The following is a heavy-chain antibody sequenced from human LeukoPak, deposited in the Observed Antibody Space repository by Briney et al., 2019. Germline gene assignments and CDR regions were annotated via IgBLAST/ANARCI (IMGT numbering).Heavy chain of an antibody. CDR3: ASLVVVRGVIWEVDAFDI. V-gene: IGHV5-51*01. CDR2: IYPGDSDT. CDR1: GYSFTSYW. D-gene: IGHD3-10*01. Sequence: GESLKISCKGSGYSFTSYWIGWVRQMPGKGLEWMGIIYPGDSDTRYSPSFQGQVTISADKSISTAYLQWSSLKASDTAMYYCASLVVVRGVIWEVDAFDIWGQGTMVTVSS. J-gene: IGHJ3*02.